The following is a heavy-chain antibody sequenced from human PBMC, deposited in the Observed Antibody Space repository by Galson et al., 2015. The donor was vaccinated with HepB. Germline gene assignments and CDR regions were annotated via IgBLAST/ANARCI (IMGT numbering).Heavy chain of an antibody. CDR2: INAGNGNT. D-gene: IGHD5-12*01. CDR1: GYTFTSYA. J-gene: IGHJ4*02. CDR3: ASPRVPYSGYEDYFDY. Sequence: SVKVSCKASGYTFTSYAMHWVRQAPGQRLEWMGWINAGNGNTKYSQKFQGRVTITRDTSASTAYMELSSLRSEDTAVYYCASPRVPYSGYEDYFDYWGQGTLVTVSS. V-gene: IGHV1-3*01.